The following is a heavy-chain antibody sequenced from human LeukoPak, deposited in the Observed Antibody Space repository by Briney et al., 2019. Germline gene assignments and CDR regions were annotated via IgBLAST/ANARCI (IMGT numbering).Heavy chain of an antibody. CDR3: ARPAKPYYYDASGYYLDY. V-gene: IGHV3-74*01. D-gene: IGHD3-22*01. Sequence: GGSLRLSCAASGFTFSSYWMHWVRQAPGKGLVWVSRINSDGRSTSYADSVKGRFTISRDNAKNTLYLQMNSLRAEDTAVYYCARPAKPYYYDASGYYLDYWGQGTLVTVSS. J-gene: IGHJ4*02. CDR2: INSDGRST. CDR1: GFTFSSYW.